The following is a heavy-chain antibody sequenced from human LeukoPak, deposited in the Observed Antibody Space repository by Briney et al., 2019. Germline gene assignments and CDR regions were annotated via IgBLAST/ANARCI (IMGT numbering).Heavy chain of an antibody. CDR2: IRYDGSNK. D-gene: IGHD3-22*01. V-gene: IGHV3-30*02. CDR1: GFTFSSYG. CDR3: AKGPTMTLWF. Sequence: GGSLRLSCAASGFTFSSYGMHWVRQAPGKGLEWVAFIRYDGSNKYYADSVKGRFTISRDNSKNTLYPQMNSLRAEDTAVYYCAKGPTMTLWFWGQGTLVTVSS. J-gene: IGHJ4*01.